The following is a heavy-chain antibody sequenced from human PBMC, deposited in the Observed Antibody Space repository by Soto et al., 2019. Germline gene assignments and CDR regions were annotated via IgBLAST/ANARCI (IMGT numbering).Heavy chain of an antibody. Sequence: PGGSLSLSCAASGFTFSSYGMHWVRQAPGKGLEWVAVISYDGSNKYYADSVKGRFTISRDNSKNTLYLQMNSLRAEDTAVYYCARVRGQKYFDYWGQGTLVTVSS. J-gene: IGHJ4*02. CDR2: ISYDGSNK. CDR3: ARVRGQKYFDY. D-gene: IGHD3-10*01. V-gene: IGHV3-30*03. CDR1: GFTFSSYG.